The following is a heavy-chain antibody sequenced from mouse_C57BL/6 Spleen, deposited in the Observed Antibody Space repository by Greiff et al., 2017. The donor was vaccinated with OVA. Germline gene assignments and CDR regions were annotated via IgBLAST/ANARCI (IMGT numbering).Heavy chain of an antibody. Sequence: VQLQQSGPGLVQPSQSLSITCTVSGFSLTSYGVHWVRQSPGKGLEWLGEIWRGGSTDYYAAFMSRRCITKYNSKSQVFFKMNSLQSDDTAIDYCAKNYDYNVFAYWGQGTLVTVAA. CDR1: GFSLTSYG. J-gene: IGHJ3*01. V-gene: IGHV2-5*01. D-gene: IGHD2-4*01. CDR3: AKNYDYNVFAY. CDR2: IWRGGST.